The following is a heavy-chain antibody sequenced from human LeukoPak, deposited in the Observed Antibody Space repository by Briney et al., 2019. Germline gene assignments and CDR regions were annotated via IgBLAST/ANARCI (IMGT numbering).Heavy chain of an antibody. J-gene: IGHJ4*02. D-gene: IGHD2-15*01. Sequence: GGSLRLSCAASGFTFSSYAMSWVRQAPGKGLEWVSAISGSGGSTYYADSVKGRFTISRDNSKNTLYLQTNSLRAEDTAVYYCAKDNCSGGSCDFDYWGQGTLVTVSS. CDR1: GFTFSSYA. CDR2: ISGSGGST. CDR3: AKDNCSGGSCDFDY. V-gene: IGHV3-23*01.